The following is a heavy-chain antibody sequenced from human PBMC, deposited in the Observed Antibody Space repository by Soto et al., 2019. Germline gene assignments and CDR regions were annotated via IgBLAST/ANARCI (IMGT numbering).Heavy chain of an antibody. J-gene: IGHJ4*02. CDR2: INPNSGNT. Sequence: QVQLVQSGAEVKKPGASVKVSCKASGYTFTSYDINWVRQATGQGLEWMGWINPNSGNTGYAQKFQGRVTMTRNTSNSTAYMELSSLRSEDTAVYYCARGRLYRAAADYWGQGTLVTVSS. CDR1: GYTFTSYD. CDR3: ARGRLYRAAADY. V-gene: IGHV1-8*01. D-gene: IGHD6-25*01.